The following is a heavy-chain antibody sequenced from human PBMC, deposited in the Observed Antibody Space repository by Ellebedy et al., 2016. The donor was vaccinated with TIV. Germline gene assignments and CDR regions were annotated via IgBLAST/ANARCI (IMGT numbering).Heavy chain of an antibody. V-gene: IGHV3-30*02. J-gene: IGHJ4*02. CDR2: IQSDSFNK. D-gene: IGHD2-21*02. CDR1: GFMFSDYG. Sequence: PGGSLRLSCVASGFMFSDYGMHWVRQAPGKGLEWVAFIQSDSFNKYYADSVKGRFTLSSDNSKNSLYLQMNTLRAEDSAVYYCAKDVLSTDYYPMSPDYWGRGIPVTVSS. CDR3: AKDVLSTDYYPMSPDY.